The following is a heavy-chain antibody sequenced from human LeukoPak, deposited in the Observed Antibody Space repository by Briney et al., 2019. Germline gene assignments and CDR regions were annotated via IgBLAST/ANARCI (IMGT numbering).Heavy chain of an antibody. CDR3: ARTYVWGSYRPYYFDY. J-gene: IGHJ4*02. Sequence: AQSLKISCKGSGYSFTSYWIGWVRQMPGKGLEWMGIIYPGDSDTRYSPSFQGQVTISADKSISTAYLQWSSLKASDTAMYYCARTYVWGSYRPYYFDYWGQGTLVTVSS. V-gene: IGHV5-51*01. CDR1: GYSFTSYW. D-gene: IGHD3-16*02. CDR2: IYPGDSDT.